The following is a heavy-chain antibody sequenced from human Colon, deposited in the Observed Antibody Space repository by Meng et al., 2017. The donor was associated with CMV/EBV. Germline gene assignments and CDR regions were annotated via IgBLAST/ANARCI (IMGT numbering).Heavy chain of an antibody. Sequence: ASCLIFSHYAMSWVRQAPGMGRDWESNTTGSSDTTYYEDSVKGRFTITRNNSKTTLYFQMKSLRAEATTIYYCAKGGVLLDSACNYWGQGTLVTVSS. CDR1: CLIFSHYA. D-gene: IGHD1-26*01. CDR2: TTGSSDTT. J-gene: IGHJ4*02. CDR3: AKGGVLLDSACNY. V-gene: IGHV3-23*01.